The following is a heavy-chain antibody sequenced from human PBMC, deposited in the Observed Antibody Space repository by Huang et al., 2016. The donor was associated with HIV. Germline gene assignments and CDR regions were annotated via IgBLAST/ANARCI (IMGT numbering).Heavy chain of an antibody. Sequence: VESGGGSARSGGSLRLSCEASGFSFSSYAMGWVRQAPGKGRKWFSSSSGSGGNTYYADSVKGRFTISRNNFDKNTVDLQMNNLKAADSGIYYCAKDFGVAAPYYFDLWGQGTPVSVSS. J-gene: IGHJ4*02. CDR1: GFSFSSYA. CDR2: SSGSGGNT. V-gene: IGHV3-23*04. D-gene: IGHD3-3*01. CDR3: AKDFGVAAPYYFDL.